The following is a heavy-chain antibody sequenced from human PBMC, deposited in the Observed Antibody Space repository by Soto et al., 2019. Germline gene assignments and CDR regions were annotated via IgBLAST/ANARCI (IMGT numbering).Heavy chain of an antibody. D-gene: IGHD3-10*01. V-gene: IGHV4-30-4*01. J-gene: IGHJ5*02. CDR2: IFHSGTT. CDR3: AGGGDRFDP. Sequence: QVHLQVSGPRLVEPAQSLVVTCTVSGASISSGDDHWSWIRQPPGKALEWIGYIFHSGTTRKNPPLESRVTMSVDASKTLFSLTLTSVTAADSAVYYCAGGGDRFDPWGQGVLVTVSS. CDR1: GASISSGDDH.